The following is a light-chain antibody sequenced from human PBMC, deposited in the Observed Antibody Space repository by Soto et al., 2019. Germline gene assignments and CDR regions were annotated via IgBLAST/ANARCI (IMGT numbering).Light chain of an antibody. J-gene: IGKJ5*01. CDR1: QSFRGL. V-gene: IGKV3-11*01. CDR3: QQRHMWPIT. CDR2: DAY. Sequence: EFVLTQSPVTLSLSQGEIATLSCRASQSFRGLLAWYQQKPGQAPRLLIYDAYNRATGIPPRFSGSGSGTDFTLTISSLEPEDSAVYYCQQRHMWPITFGQGTRLEI.